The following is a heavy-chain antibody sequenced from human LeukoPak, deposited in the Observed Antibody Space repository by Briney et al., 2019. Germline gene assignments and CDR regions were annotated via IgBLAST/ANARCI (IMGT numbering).Heavy chain of an antibody. CDR1: GFTFSTYS. D-gene: IGHD6-19*01. Sequence: GGSLRLSCAASGFTFSTYSMNWVRQAPGKGLEWVSSISSSSRYIYYADSVKGRFTISRDNAKNSLYLQVNSLRAEDTAVYYCARVSVAAAFDIRGQGTMVTVSS. CDR2: ISSSSRYI. V-gene: IGHV3-21*01. CDR3: ARVSVAAAFDI. J-gene: IGHJ3*02.